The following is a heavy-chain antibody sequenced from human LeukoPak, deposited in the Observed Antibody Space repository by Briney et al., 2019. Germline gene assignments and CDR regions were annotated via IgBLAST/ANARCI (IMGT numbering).Heavy chain of an antibody. Sequence: PSETLSLTCTVSGGSISSYYWSWIRQPPGKGLEWIGYIYYSGSTNYNPSLKSRVTISVDTSKNQFSLKLSSVTAADTAVYYCARQVITFGGVIVTHNWFDPWGQGTLVTVSS. D-gene: IGHD3-16*02. V-gene: IGHV4-59*08. J-gene: IGHJ5*02. CDR1: GGSISSYY. CDR2: IYYSGST. CDR3: ARQVITFGGVIVTHNWFDP.